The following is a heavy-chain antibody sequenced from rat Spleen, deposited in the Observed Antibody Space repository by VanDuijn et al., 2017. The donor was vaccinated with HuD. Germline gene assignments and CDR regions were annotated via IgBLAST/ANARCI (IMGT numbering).Heavy chain of an antibody. CDR1: GFTFSSFP. Sequence: EVQLVESGGGLVQPGRSLKLSCAASGFTFSSFPMAWVRQAPKKGLEWVASISSGGGVTYYQDSVKGRFTISRDNTKSTLSLQMDSLRSEDTATYYCTRDPLLLPSPWYFDFWGPGTMVTVSS. J-gene: IGHJ1*01. V-gene: IGHV5-46*01. D-gene: IGHD1-1*01. CDR3: TRDPLLLPSPWYFDF. CDR2: ISSGGGVT.